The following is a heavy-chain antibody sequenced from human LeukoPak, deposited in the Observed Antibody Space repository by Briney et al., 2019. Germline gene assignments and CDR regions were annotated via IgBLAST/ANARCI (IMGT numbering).Heavy chain of an antibody. CDR3: ARVGYSYGSSDY. Sequence: GGSLRLSCAASGFTFSSYEVNWVRQAPGKGLEWVSYISSSGSTIYYADSVKGRFTISRDNAKNSLYLQMNSLRAEDTAVYYCARVGYSYGSSDYWGQGTLVTVSS. CDR1: GFTFSSYE. CDR2: ISSSGSTI. J-gene: IGHJ4*02. V-gene: IGHV3-48*03. D-gene: IGHD5-18*01.